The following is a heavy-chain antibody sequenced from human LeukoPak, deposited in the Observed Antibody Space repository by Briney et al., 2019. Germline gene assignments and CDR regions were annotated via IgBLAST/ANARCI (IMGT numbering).Heavy chain of an antibody. CDR3: ARDSSLYDSSTFCV. Sequence: ASVKVSCKASGYTFTGYYMHWVRQAPGQGLEWMGWINPNSGGTNYAQKFQGRVTMTRDTSISTAYMELSRLRSDDTAVYYRARDSSLYDSSTFCVWGQGTLVTVSS. CDR2: INPNSGGT. CDR1: GYTFTGYY. J-gene: IGHJ4*02. D-gene: IGHD3-22*01. V-gene: IGHV1-2*02.